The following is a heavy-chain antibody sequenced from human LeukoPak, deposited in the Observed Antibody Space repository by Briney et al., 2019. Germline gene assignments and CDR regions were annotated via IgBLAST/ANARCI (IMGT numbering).Heavy chain of an antibody. Sequence: ASVKVSCKASGGTFSSYAISWVRQAPGQGLEWMGWISAYNGNTNYAQKLQGRVTMTTDTSTSTAYMELRSLRSDDTAVYYCAREHTTYAFDIWGQGTMVTVSS. V-gene: IGHV1-18*01. D-gene: IGHD1-26*01. CDR1: GGTFSSYA. CDR3: AREHTTYAFDI. CDR2: ISAYNGNT. J-gene: IGHJ3*02.